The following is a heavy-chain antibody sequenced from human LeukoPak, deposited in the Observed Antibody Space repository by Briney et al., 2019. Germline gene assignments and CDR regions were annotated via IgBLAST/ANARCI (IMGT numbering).Heavy chain of an antibody. V-gene: IGHV4-59*08. J-gene: IGHJ4*02. CDR1: GGSMSTYY. CDR2: IYYSGST. CDR3: ASYSSRAIRY. D-gene: IGHD6-13*01. Sequence: SETLSLTCTVSGGSMSTYYWSWIRQSPGKGLEWIGYIYYSGSTSYNPSLKSRLTISIDTSKTQFYLKLSSVTAADTAVYYCASYSSRAIRYWGQGTLVTVSS.